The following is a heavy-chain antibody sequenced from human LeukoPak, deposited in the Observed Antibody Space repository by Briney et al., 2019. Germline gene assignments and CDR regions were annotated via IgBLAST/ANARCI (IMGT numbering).Heavy chain of an antibody. D-gene: IGHD5-18*01. J-gene: IGHJ6*02. CDR2: ISYDGSNK. Sequence: GGSLRLSCAASGFIFSSYGMHWVRQAPGKGLEWVAVISYDGSNKYYADSVKGRFTISRDNSKNTLYLQMNSLRAEDTAVYYCAKDRGYSYGQNRYGMDVWGQGTTVTVSS. V-gene: IGHV3-30*18. CDR1: GFIFSSYG. CDR3: AKDRGYSYGQNRYGMDV.